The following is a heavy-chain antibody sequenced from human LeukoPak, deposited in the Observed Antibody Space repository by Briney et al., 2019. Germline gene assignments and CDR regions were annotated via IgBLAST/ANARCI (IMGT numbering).Heavy chain of an antibody. CDR3: TRVVNGGHFDY. CDR2: VYHTGAS. V-gene: IGHV4-59*01. J-gene: IGHJ4*02. CDR1: GASINNYY. D-gene: IGHD2-8*01. Sequence: SETLSLTCSVSGASINNYYWTWIRQPPGKGLEWIGYVYHTGASGYHPSHKSRVAMSLDTSKNQVSLNLRSVTAADTAVYFCTRVVNGGHFDYWGQGTLVTVSS.